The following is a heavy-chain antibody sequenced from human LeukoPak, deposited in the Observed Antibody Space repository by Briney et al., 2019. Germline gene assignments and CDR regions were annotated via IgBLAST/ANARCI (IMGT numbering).Heavy chain of an antibody. Sequence: SETLSLTCTVSGGSISSYYWSWIRQPPGKGLEWIGYIYYSRSTNYNPSLKSRVTISVDTSKNQFSLKLSSVTAADTAVYYCARGYSSSPLGYYYYMDVWGKGTTVTVSS. CDR1: GGSISSYY. V-gene: IGHV4-59*01. CDR2: IYYSRST. J-gene: IGHJ6*03. D-gene: IGHD6-13*01. CDR3: ARGYSSSPLGYYYYMDV.